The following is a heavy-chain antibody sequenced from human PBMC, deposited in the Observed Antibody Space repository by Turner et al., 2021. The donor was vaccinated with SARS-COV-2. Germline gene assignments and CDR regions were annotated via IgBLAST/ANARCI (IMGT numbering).Heavy chain of an antibody. D-gene: IGHD3-22*01. J-gene: IGHJ4*02. CDR2: ISGSGGRT. Sequence: EVQLLVSGGGLVQPGGSLILPCSASGFTFSSYAMSWVRQDPGKGLEWGSAISGSGGRTYYADSVKGRFTISRDNSKNTLYLQMNSLRAEDTAVYYCAKADRIMIVVVITLFDYWGQGTLVTVSS. V-gene: IGHV3-23*01. CDR1: GFTFSSYA. CDR3: AKADRIMIVVVITLFDY.